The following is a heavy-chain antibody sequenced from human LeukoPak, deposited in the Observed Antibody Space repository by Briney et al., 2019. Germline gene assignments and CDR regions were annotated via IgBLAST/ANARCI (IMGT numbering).Heavy chain of an antibody. D-gene: IGHD3-16*02. J-gene: IGHJ4*02. V-gene: IGHV4-34*01. CDR1: GGSFSGYY. CDR2: INHSGST. CDR3: ARGYPNYVGGSYRSYYFDY. Sequence: SETLSLTCAVYGGSFSGYYWSWIRQPPGKGLEWIGEINHSGSTNYNPSLKSRVTISVDTSKNQFSLKLSSVTAADTAVYYCARGYPNYVGGSYRSYYFDYWGQGTLVTVSS.